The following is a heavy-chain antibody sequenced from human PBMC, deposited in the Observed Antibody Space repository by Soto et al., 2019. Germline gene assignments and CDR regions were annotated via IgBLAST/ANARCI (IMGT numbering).Heavy chain of an antibody. CDR1: GYTFTSYA. Sequence: QVQLVQSGAEVKKPGASVKVSCKASGYTFTSYAMHWVRQAPGQRLEWMGWINAGNGNTKYSQKFQGRVTITRDTSASTAYMELSSLRSEDTAVYYCARGGRVYDILTGYFVGSKPIPPDYWGQGTLVTVSS. J-gene: IGHJ4*02. V-gene: IGHV1-3*01. D-gene: IGHD3-9*01. CDR3: ARGGRVYDILTGYFVGSKPIPPDY. CDR2: INAGNGNT.